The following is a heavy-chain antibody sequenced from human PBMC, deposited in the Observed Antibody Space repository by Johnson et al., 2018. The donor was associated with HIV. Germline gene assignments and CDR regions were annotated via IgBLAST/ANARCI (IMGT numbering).Heavy chain of an antibody. CDR1: EFTFSSYG. Sequence: QMQLVESGGGVVQPGRSLRLSCAASEFTFSSYGMHWVRQAPGKGLEWVAVTSYDGSNKYYADSVKGRFTISRDNSKNTMYLQVNSLRAEDTAVYYCAKDQGQWLVDAFDIWGQGTMVTVSS. J-gene: IGHJ3*02. D-gene: IGHD6-19*01. V-gene: IGHV3-30*18. CDR3: AKDQGQWLVDAFDI. CDR2: TSYDGSNK.